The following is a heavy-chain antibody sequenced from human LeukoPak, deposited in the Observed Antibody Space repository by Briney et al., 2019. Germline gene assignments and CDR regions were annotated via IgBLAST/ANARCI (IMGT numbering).Heavy chain of an antibody. D-gene: IGHD5-12*01. CDR2: IIPIFGTT. J-gene: IGHJ4*02. CDR3: ARGRNIAAPGGGDRDY. Sequence: SVKVSCKASGASFSTYAVSWVRQVPGQGLEWMGRIIPIFGTTKYAQKFQGSVTITTDESTTTGYMELSSLESEDTAVYYCARGRNIAAPGGGDRDYWGQGTLVTVSS. CDR1: GASFSTYA. V-gene: IGHV1-69*05.